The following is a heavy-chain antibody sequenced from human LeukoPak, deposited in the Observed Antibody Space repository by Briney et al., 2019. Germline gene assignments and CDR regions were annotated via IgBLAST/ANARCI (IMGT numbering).Heavy chain of an antibody. D-gene: IGHD4-17*01. V-gene: IGHV4-4*07. CDR1: GGSISSYY. J-gene: IGHJ6*02. Sequence: SETLSLTCTVSGGSISSYYWSWIRQPAGKGLEWIGRIYTSGSTNYNPSLKSRVTMSVDTSKNQFSLKLSSVIAADTAVYYCARERISDYGDRPDFYGMDVWGQGTTVTVSS. CDR3: ARERISDYGDRPDFYGMDV. CDR2: IYTSGST.